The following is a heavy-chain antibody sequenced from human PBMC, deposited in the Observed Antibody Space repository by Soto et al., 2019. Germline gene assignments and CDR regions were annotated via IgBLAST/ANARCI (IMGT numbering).Heavy chain of an antibody. Sequence: SETLSLTCTVSGGSISGSNYYWGWIRQPPGKGLEWIGNIYYSGAAYYNPSLKSRVTILEDTSKNQFSLKLNSVTAADTAVYYCAREGRMGTFDYWGQGALVTVSS. CDR3: AREGRMGTFDY. CDR2: IYYSGAA. D-gene: IGHD1-1*01. V-gene: IGHV4-39*07. J-gene: IGHJ4*02. CDR1: GGSISGSNYY.